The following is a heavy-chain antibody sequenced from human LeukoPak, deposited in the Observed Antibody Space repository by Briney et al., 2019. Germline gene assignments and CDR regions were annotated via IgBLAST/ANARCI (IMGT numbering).Heavy chain of an antibody. CDR3: AKIPFGGVAD. CDR1: GYIFTNYY. CDR2: INPNSGDT. D-gene: IGHD3-16*01. Sequence: ASLKVSCKASGYIFTNYYIHWVRQAPGQGLDWMGWINPNSGDTNYAQKFQGRATMTRDTSINTAYMELSLTSDDTAVYYCAKIPFGGVADWGQGTLVTVSS. J-gene: IGHJ4*02. V-gene: IGHV1-2*02.